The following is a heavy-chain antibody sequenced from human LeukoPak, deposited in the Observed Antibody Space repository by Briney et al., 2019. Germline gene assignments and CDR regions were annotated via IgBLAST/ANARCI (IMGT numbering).Heavy chain of an antibody. Sequence: SETLSLTCTVSGGSISSYYWSWIRQPPGKGLEWIGYIYYSGSTSYNPSLKSRVTISVDTSKNQFSLKLSSVTAADTAVYYCARSDYGDYYRSDWFDPWGQGTLVTVSS. V-gene: IGHV4-59*01. D-gene: IGHD4-17*01. J-gene: IGHJ5*02. CDR1: GGSISSYY. CDR3: ARSDYGDYYRSDWFDP. CDR2: IYYSGST.